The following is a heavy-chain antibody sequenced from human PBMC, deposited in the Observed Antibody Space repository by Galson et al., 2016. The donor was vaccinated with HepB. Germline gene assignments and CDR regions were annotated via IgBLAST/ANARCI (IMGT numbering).Heavy chain of an antibody. V-gene: IGHV1-24*01. Sequence: SVKVSCKVSGFPVTDLSIHWVRQAPGKGLEWMGGFELEDGETVHAQKFQGRVTMTEDTSTDTACMELSRLTSGDTAVYYCVTEGGNWGQGVLVTVSS. CDR2: FELEDGET. D-gene: IGHD3-16*01. CDR3: VTEGGN. J-gene: IGHJ4*02. CDR1: GFPVTDLS.